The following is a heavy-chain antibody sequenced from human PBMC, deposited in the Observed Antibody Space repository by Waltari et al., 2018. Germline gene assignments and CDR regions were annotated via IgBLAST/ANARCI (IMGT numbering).Heavy chain of an antibody. Sequence: EVHLLESGGGLAQPGGSLRPSCAASGFNFISYAMSWVRQAPGKGLEWVSGISDSGVITKYADSVKGRFTVSRDNAKNTVFLQLNSLRAEDTAIYYCARHLYSIDYLELGNWGQGTQVTVSS. CDR3: ARHLYSIDYLELGN. CDR2: ISDSGVIT. V-gene: IGHV3-23*01. J-gene: IGHJ4*02. CDR1: GFNFISYA. D-gene: IGHD3-22*01.